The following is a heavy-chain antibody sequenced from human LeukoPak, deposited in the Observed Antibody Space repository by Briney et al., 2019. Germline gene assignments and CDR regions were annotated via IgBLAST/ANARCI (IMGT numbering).Heavy chain of an antibody. CDR3: AREFTNDYGDYHFDH. Sequence: ASVKVSCKASGYTFTGYYMHWVRQAPGQGLEWMAWINPNSGGTSYAQKFQGRVTMTRDTSISTAYMELSRLRSDDTAVYFCAREFTNDYGDYHFDHWGQGTLVTDSS. CDR1: GYTFTGYY. CDR2: INPNSGGT. V-gene: IGHV1-2*02. D-gene: IGHD4-17*01. J-gene: IGHJ4*02.